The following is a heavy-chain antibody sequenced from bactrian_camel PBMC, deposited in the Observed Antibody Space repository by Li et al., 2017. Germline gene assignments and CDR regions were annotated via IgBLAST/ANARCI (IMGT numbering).Heavy chain of an antibody. V-gene: IGHV3S35*01. CDR2: LNTQSTVT. CDR3: AKSLRVSYEEVY. D-gene: IGHD5*01. Sequence: VQLVESGGGLVQPGGSLRLSCAASGFLVSDSAMSWIRQAPGKGLEWISSLNTQSTVTSYSDSVKGRSTISRDNANNMVYLELNSLNTEDAAMYYCAKSLRVSYEEVYWGQGTQVTVS. CDR1: GFLVSDSA. J-gene: IGHJ4*01.